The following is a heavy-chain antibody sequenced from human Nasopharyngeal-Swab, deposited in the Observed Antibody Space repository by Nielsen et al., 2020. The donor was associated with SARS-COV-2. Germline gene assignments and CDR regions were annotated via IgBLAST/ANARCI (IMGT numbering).Heavy chain of an antibody. J-gene: IGHJ6*03. CDR2: ISSSSSYI. V-gene: IGHV3-21*01. Sequence: GGSLRLSCAASGFTFSSYSMNWVRQAPGKGLEWVSSISSSSSYIYYADSVKGRFTISRDNAKNSLYPQMNSLRAEDTAVYYCARDPRQWLSLYYYYYMDVWGKGTTVTVSS. CDR1: GFTFSSYS. CDR3: ARDPRQWLSLYYYYYMDV. D-gene: IGHD6-19*01.